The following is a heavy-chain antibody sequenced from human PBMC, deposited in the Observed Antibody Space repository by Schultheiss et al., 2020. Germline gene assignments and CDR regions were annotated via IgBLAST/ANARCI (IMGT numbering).Heavy chain of an antibody. Sequence: SETLSLTCTVSGGSISSYYWSWIRQPAGKGLEWIGRIYTSGSTNYNPSLKSRVTMSVDTSKNQFSLKLSSVTAADTAVYYCARDADSGSYLGMFDPWGQGTLVNVSS. CDR1: GGSISSYY. J-gene: IGHJ5*02. D-gene: IGHD1-26*01. CDR2: IYTSGST. CDR3: ARDADSGSYLGMFDP. V-gene: IGHV4-4*07.